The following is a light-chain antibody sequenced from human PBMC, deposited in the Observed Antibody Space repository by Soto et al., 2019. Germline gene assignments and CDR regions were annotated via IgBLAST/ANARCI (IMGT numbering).Light chain of an antibody. CDR1: SSGVGNYNL. Sequence: QSALTQPASVSGSPGQSITISCTGSSSGVGNYNLVSWYQQHPGKAPKLMIYEDTKWPSGVSNRFSGSKSGNTAYLTISGLQAEDEADYYCWSYAVGRTYVFGTGTKVTVL. CDR3: WSYAVGRTYV. J-gene: IGLJ1*01. CDR2: EDT. V-gene: IGLV2-23*01.